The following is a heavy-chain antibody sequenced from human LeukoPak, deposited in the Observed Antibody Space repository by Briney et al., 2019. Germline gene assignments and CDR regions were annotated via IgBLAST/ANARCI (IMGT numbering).Heavy chain of an antibody. CDR3: ARAPGQWLAYFVY. CDR2: TSYRPKWYN. D-gene: IGHD6-19*01. V-gene: IGHV6-1*01. J-gene: IGHJ4*02. Sequence: SQTLSLSCAISGDSASKNGAAWNWIRQSPSGGLEWLGRTSYRPKWYNDYAVSVKSRITINPDTSKNQFSLQLNSVTPEDTAVYYCARAPGQWLAYFVYSRQRTLVTVSS. CDR1: GDSASKNGAA.